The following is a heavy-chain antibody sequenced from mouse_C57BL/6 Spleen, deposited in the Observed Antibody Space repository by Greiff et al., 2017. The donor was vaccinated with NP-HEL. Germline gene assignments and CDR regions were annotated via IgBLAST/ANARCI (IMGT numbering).Heavy chain of an antibody. D-gene: IGHD2-3*01. CDR1: GYSFTGYY. V-gene: IGHV1-42*01. J-gene: IGHJ4*01. Sequence: VQLQQSGPELVKPGASVKISCKASGYSFTGYYMNWVKQSPEKSLEWIGEINPSTGGTTYNQKFKAKATLTVDKSSSTAYMQLKRLTSEDSAVYYCARYDGYYAYAMDYWGQGTSVTVSS. CDR3: ARYDGYYAYAMDY. CDR2: INPSTGGT.